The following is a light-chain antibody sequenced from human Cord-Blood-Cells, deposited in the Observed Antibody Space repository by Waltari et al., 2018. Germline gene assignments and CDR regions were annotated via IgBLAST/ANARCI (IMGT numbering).Light chain of an antibody. CDR1: QSLLHRNGYTY. V-gene: IGKV2-28*01. J-gene: IGKJ5*01. Sequence: DIVMTQSPLSLPVTPGEPASISCRSSQSLLHRNGYTYFDWYLQKPGQSPQLLIYLGSNRASGVPDRFSGSGSGTDFTLKISRVEAEDVGVYYCMQALQTPITFGQGTRLEIK. CDR3: MQALQTPIT. CDR2: LGS.